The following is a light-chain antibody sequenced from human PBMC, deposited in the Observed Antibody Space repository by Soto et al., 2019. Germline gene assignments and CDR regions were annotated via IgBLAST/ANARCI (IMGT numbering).Light chain of an antibody. J-gene: IGKJ1*01. CDR3: QQYGTTPGT. Sequence: EIVLTQSPGTLSLSPGERATLSCRASQSVGSNYLAWFQQKPGQAPRLLIYAASKRASDIPDRFSGSGSGSDFTLTISRLEPEDFAVYYCQQYGTTPGTFGRGTKVEI. V-gene: IGKV3-20*01. CDR2: AAS. CDR1: QSVGSNY.